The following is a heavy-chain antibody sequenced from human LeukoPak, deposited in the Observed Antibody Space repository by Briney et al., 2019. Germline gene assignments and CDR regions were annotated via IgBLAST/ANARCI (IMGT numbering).Heavy chain of an antibody. CDR3: ARGDDYYFDY. V-gene: IGHV1-69*04. J-gene: IGHJ4*02. CDR1: GGTFSSYA. Sequence: SVKVSCKASGGTFSSYAISWVRQAPGQGLEWMGRIIPILGIANYAQKFQGRVTNTADKSTSTAYMELSSLRSEDTAVYYCARGDDYYFDYWGQGTLVTVSS. D-gene: IGHD1-1*01. CDR2: IIPILGIA.